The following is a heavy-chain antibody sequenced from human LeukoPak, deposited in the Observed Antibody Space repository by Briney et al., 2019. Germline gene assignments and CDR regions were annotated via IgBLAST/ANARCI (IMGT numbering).Heavy chain of an antibody. D-gene: IGHD6-13*01. V-gene: IGHV3-30*04. CDR2: ISYDGSNK. CDR3: AVNAGTYYYYYMDV. CDR1: GFTFSSYA. Sequence: GGSLRLSCAASGFTFSSYAMHWVRQAPGKGLEWVAVISYDGSNKYYEDSVKGRFTISRDNTKNTLYLQMNRLRAEDTAVYYCAVNAGTYYYYYMDVWGKGTTVTVSS. J-gene: IGHJ6*03.